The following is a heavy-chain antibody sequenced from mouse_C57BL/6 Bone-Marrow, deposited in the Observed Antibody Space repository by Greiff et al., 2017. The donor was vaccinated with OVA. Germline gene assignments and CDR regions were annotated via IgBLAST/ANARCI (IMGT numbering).Heavy chain of an antibody. Sequence: VQLKESGPELVKPGASVKISCKASGYSFTDYNMNWVKQSNGKSLEWIGVINPNYGTTSYNQKFKGKATLTVDQSSSTAYMQLNSLTSEDSAFFYCARSPYYGYLYLFDFRGQGTTLTGSS. CDR1: GYSFTDYN. J-gene: IGHJ2*01. V-gene: IGHV1-39*01. CDR3: ARSPYYGYLYLFDF. CDR2: INPNYGTT. D-gene: IGHD2-9*01.